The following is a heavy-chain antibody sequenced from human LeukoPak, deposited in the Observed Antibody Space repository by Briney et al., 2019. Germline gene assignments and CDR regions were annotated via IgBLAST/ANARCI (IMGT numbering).Heavy chain of an antibody. CDR2: ISLTRTT. J-gene: IGHJ4*02. D-gene: IGHD5-24*01. CDR3: ARDGYNRKLDY. CDR1: GFTFSVSW. Sequence: GGSLRLSCAASGFTFSVSWMSWVRQAPGKGLEWISCISLTRTTYYADSVKGRFTISRDNAKNSLYLQMNSLRAEDTALYYCARDGYNRKLDYWGQGTLVTVSS. V-gene: IGHV3-69-1*01.